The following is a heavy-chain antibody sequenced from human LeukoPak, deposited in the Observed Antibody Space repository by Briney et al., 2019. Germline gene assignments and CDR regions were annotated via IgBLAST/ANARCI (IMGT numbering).Heavy chain of an antibody. J-gene: IGHJ5*02. CDR1: GGSISSYC. CDR2: IYYSGST. CDR3: ARVSGWFDP. Sequence: PSETLSLTCTVSGGSISSYCWSWIRQPPGKGLEWIGYIYYSGSTNYNPSLKSRVTISVDTSKNQFSLKLSSVTAADTAVYYCARVSGWFDPWGQGTLVTVSS. V-gene: IGHV4-59*01. D-gene: IGHD3-10*01.